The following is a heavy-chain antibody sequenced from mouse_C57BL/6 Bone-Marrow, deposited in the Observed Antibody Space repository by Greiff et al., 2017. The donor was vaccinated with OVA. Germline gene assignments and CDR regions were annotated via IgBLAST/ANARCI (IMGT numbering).Heavy chain of an antibody. CDR3: ARGGNYYGTLDY. D-gene: IGHD1-1*01. CDR1: GYSITSGYY. Sequence: VQLKESGPGLVKPSQSLSLTCSVTGYSITSGYYWNWIRQFPGNKLEWMGYISYDGSNNYNPSLKNRISITRDTSKNQFFLKLNSVTTEDTATYYCARGGNYYGTLDYWGQGTTLTVSS. V-gene: IGHV3-6*01. CDR2: ISYDGSN. J-gene: IGHJ2*01.